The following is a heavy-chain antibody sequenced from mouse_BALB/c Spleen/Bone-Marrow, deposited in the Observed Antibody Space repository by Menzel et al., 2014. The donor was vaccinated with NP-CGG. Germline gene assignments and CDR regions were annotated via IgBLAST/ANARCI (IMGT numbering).Heavy chain of an antibody. CDR3: AKGDYYGYNYAMDY. CDR2: IWGDGST. J-gene: IGHJ4*01. V-gene: IGHV2-3*01. Sequence: VKVVESGPGLVAPSQSLSITCTVSGFSLTNYGVSWVRQPPGKGLEWLGVIWGDGSTNYHSALISRLSISKDTSKSQVFLKLNILQTDDTATYYCAKGDYYGYNYAMDYWGQGTSVTVSS. CDR1: GFSLTNYG. D-gene: IGHD1-2*01.